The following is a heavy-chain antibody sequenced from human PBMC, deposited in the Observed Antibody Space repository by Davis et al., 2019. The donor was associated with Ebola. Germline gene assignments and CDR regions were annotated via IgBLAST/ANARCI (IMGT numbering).Heavy chain of an antibody. CDR2: INNGNT. V-gene: IGHV1-18*01. J-gene: IGHJ3*02. CDR3: SRDPWADPFDI. CDR1: GYTFTKYG. Sequence: ASVKVSCKASGYTFTKYGITWVRQAPGEGLEWMGWINNGNTHYAQNLQGRVTMTIDTSTSTAYMELRSLRSDDTAMYYCSRDPWADPFDIWGQGTLVTVSS. D-gene: IGHD7-27*01.